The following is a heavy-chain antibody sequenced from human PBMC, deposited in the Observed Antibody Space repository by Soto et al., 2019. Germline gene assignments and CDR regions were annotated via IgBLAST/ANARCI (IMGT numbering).Heavy chain of an antibody. CDR2: IYYSGST. Sequence: QVRLEESGPGLVKPSETLSLICSVSGGSVNNANYFWNWIRHHPENGLEWIGYIYYSGSTRYNPYFKTRATMSIDTTKDQFSLRHNSVTVEDKAVYFCERYADYGGRRGRMDVCGRGIKVTVSS. CDR3: ERYADYGGRRGRMDV. J-gene: IGHJ6*02. V-gene: IGHV4-31*03. D-gene: IGHD4-17*01. CDR1: GGSVNNANYF.